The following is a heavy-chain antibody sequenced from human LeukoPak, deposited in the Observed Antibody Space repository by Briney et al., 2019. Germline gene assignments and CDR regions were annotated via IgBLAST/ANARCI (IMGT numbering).Heavy chain of an antibody. J-gene: IGHJ4*02. Sequence: GGSLRLSCAASGFTFSSYSMNWVRQAPGKGLEWVSYISSSSSTIYYADSVKGRFTISRDNAKNSLYLQMNSLRAEDTAVYYCALISSYQLLYRDFDYWGQGTLVTVSS. D-gene: IGHD2-2*02. CDR1: GFTFSSYS. CDR3: ALISSYQLLYRDFDY. CDR2: ISSSSSTI. V-gene: IGHV3-48*01.